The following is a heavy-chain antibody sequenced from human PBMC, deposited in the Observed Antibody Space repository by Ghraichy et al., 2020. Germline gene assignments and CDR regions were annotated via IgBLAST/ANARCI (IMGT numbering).Heavy chain of an antibody. Sequence: SQTLSLTCTVSGGSTSSSFWAWIRQPPGKGLEWLAFISYTASPQYNPSLESRVAISMDTSKNQFSLRLDSVTAADTAVYFCARRSLDRFSGTYTFDTWGQGTLVTVSS. CDR3: ARRSLDRFSGTYTFDT. J-gene: IGHJ5*02. D-gene: IGHD1-26*01. V-gene: IGHV4-59*08. CDR2: ISYTASP. CDR1: GGSTSSSF.